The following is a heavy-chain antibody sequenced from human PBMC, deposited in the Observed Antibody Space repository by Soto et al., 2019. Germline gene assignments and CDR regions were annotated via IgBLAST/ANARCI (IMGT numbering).Heavy chain of an antibody. J-gene: IGHJ4*02. CDR1: GYTFTSYV. Sequence: ASVKVSCKASGYTFTSYVISWVRQAPGQGLEWMGWISAYNGNTNYAQKLQGRVTMTTDTSTSTAYMELRSLRSDDTAVYYCARAVLYYGAKLFDYWGQGTLVTVSS. D-gene: IGHD4-17*01. CDR3: ARAVLYYGAKLFDY. V-gene: IGHV1-18*01. CDR2: ISAYNGNT.